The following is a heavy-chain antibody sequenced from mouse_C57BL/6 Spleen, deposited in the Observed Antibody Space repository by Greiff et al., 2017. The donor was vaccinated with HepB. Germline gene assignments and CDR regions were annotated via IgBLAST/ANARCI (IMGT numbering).Heavy chain of an antibody. CDR3: ARASYYSNYGRDYYAMDY. Sequence: EVQLVESGGGLVKPGGSLKLSCAASGFTFSSYAMSWVRQTPEKRLEWVATISDGGSYTYYPDNVQGRFTISRDNAKNNLYLQMSHLKSEDTAMYYCARASYYSNYGRDYYAMDYWGQGTSVTVSS. D-gene: IGHD2-5*01. V-gene: IGHV5-4*01. CDR1: GFTFSSYA. CDR2: ISDGGSYT. J-gene: IGHJ4*01.